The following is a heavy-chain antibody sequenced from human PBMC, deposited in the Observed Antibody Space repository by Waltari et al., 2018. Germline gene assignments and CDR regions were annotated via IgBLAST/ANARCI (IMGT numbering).Heavy chain of an antibody. V-gene: IGHV3-23*01. D-gene: IGHD3-10*01. J-gene: IGHJ4*02. CDR1: GFTFSSYA. CDR2: IRCSVGST. CDR3: AKGHPMVRGVRMGMGDYFDY. Sequence: EVQLLESGGGLVQPGGSLRLSCAASGFTFSSYAMSWVRQAPGKGLEWVSAIRCSVGSTYYGDSVKGRFTISRDNSKNTLYLQMNSLRAEDTAVYYCAKGHPMVRGVRMGMGDYFDYWGQGTLVTVSS.